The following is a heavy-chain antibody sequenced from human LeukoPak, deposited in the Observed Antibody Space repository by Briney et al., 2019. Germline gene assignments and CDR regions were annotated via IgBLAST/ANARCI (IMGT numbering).Heavy chain of an antibody. CDR1: GGSISSGDYY. V-gene: IGHV4-61*08. CDR3: ARGGCSGGSCYGDWFDP. D-gene: IGHD2-15*01. J-gene: IGHJ5*02. CDR2: IYYSGST. Sequence: PSETLSLTCTVSGGSISSGDYYWSWIRQPPGKGLEWIGYIYYSGSTNYNPSLKSRVTISVDTSKNQFSLRLNSVTAADTAVYYCARGGCSGGSCYGDWFDPWGQGTLVTVSS.